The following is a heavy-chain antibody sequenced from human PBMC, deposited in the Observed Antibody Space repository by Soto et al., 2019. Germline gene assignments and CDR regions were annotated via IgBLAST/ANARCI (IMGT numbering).Heavy chain of an antibody. CDR3: ARDSYDSSGGGVNDTFDI. CDR1: GGSISSGDYS. CDR2: IYYSGIT. Sequence: QLQLQESGSGLVKPSQTLSLTCAVSGGSISSGDYSWNWIRQPPGKGLEWIGNIYYSGITHYNPSLKSRVTISVDRTTNQFFLNLNSVTAADTAVYYCARDSYDSSGGGVNDTFDIWGQGTRVTVSS. V-gene: IGHV4-30-2*01. J-gene: IGHJ3*02. D-gene: IGHD3-22*01.